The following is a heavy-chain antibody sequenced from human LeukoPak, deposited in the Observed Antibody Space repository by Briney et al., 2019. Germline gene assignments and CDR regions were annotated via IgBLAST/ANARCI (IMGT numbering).Heavy chain of an antibody. D-gene: IGHD6-19*01. CDR3: ASSNGWYLDY. CDR1: GFSFSSYS. CDR2: ISGSGGST. Sequence: PGGSLRLSCAASGFSFSSYSMNWVRQAPGKGLEWVSAISGSGGSTYYADSVKGRFTISRDNSKNTLYLQMNSLRAEDTAVYYCASSNGWYLDYWGQGTLVTVSS. J-gene: IGHJ4*02. V-gene: IGHV3-23*01.